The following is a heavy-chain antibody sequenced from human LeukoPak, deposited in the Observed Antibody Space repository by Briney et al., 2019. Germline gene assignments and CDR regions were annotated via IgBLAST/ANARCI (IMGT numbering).Heavy chain of an antibody. J-gene: IGHJ6*03. Sequence: GGSLSLSCAASGFTLSSNGLLWVGQAPGRGLGGGAFIGKEGGDKYYADSVKGRFTISRDNSKNTVYLQMNSLRVEDTAVYSCAKGSYNCNGDRCPQYYYYMDVWGKGTTVTVSS. D-gene: IGHD2-15*01. CDR1: GFTLSSNG. CDR3: AKGSYNCNGDRCPQYYYYMDV. V-gene: IGHV3-30*02. CDR2: IGKEGGDK.